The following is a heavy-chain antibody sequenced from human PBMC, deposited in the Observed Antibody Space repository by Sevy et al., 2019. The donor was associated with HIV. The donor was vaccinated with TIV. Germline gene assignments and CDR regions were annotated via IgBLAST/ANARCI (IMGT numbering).Heavy chain of an antibody. CDR2: ISWNSRNV. J-gene: IGHJ6*02. D-gene: IGHD2-21*01. Sequence: GGSLRLSCAASGFPFNDHALHWVRQVPGKGLEWVSGISWNSRNVGYADSVKGRFTISRDNANHFLYLEMNSLIPEDTAFYYCAKDINRGCDGINCYPYYYYFYGLDVWGQGTTVAVSS. V-gene: IGHV3-9*01. CDR3: AKDINRGCDGINCYPYYYYFYGLDV. CDR1: GFPFNDHA.